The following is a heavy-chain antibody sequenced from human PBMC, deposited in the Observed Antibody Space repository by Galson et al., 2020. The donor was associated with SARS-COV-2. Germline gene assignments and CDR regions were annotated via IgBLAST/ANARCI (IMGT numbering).Heavy chain of an antibody. CDR1: GLIFSDYY. CDR3: AGSHKNFWYNFDN. D-gene: IGHD6-13*01. Sequence: GGSLRLSCTAFGLIFSDYYMTWIRQAPGKGLEWISYIRPSSDYTNYADSVRGRFTISRDNTKTSLFLHMDSLRAEDTAVYYCAGSHKNFWYNFDNWGQGALVTVSS. CDR2: IRPSSDYT. J-gene: IGHJ4*02. V-gene: IGHV3-11*03.